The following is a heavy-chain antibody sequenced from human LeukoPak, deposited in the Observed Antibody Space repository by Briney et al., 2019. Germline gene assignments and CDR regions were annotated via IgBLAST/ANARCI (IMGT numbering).Heavy chain of an antibody. D-gene: IGHD6-19*01. V-gene: IGHV3-74*01. CDR2: INSDGSNI. CDR3: VRSSGWPGY. CDR1: GFTLSSYW. Sequence: RPGGSLRLSCAASGFTLSSYWMHWVRQAPGEGLVWVSRINSDGSNINYADSVKGRFTISGGNAKNTLYLQMNSLRVEDTAVYYCVRSSGWPGYWGQGTMVTVSS. J-gene: IGHJ4*02.